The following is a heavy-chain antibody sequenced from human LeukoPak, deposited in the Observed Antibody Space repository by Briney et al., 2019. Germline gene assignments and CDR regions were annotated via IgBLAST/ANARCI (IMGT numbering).Heavy chain of an antibody. V-gene: IGHV4-39*01. CDR2: IYYSGST. J-gene: IGHJ4*02. Sequence: PSETLSLTCTVSGGSISSSSYYWGWIRQPPGKGLEWIGSIYYSGSTYYNPSLKSRVTISVDTSKNQFSLKLSSVTAADTAVYYCARHPYAYGGHIDYCGQGTLVTVSS. D-gene: IGHD5-12*01. CDR1: GGSISSSSYY. CDR3: ARHPYAYGGHIDY.